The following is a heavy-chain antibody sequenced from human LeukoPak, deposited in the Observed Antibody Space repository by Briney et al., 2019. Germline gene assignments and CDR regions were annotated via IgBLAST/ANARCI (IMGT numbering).Heavy chain of an antibody. Sequence: QPGGSLRLSCAASGFTFSSYGMHWVRQAPGKGLEWVAFIRYDGSNKYYADSVKGRFTISRANSKNTLYLQMNSLRAEDTAVYYCAKVFMTTVDYWGQGTLVTVSS. V-gene: IGHV3-30*02. CDR3: AKVFMTTVDY. D-gene: IGHD4-11*01. CDR2: IRYDGSNK. J-gene: IGHJ4*02. CDR1: GFTFSSYG.